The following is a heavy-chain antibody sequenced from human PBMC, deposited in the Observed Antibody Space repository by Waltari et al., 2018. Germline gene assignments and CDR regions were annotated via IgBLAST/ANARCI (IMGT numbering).Heavy chain of an antibody. D-gene: IGHD3-3*01. J-gene: IGHJ4*02. CDR1: GFTFGDYA. Sequence: EVQLVESGGGLVQPGRSLRLSCSVSGFTFGDYAMSWVRRAPGQGLEWVGLIRSKAYGGTTEYAAFVKGRFTISRDDSKSIAFLQMNSLQTDDTAVYYCTRGPVAIFGFVMPFEHWGQGTLVTVTS. V-gene: IGHV3-49*04. CDR3: TRGPVAIFGFVMPFEH. CDR2: IRSKAYGGTT.